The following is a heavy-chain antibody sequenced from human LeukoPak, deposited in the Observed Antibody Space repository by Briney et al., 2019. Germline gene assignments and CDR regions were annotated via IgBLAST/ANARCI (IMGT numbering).Heavy chain of an antibody. CDR3: ARGGYDSSGYTTGFDY. CDR1: GGSISSYY. Sequence: PSETLSLTCTVSGGSISSYYWSWIRQPPGKGLEWIGRIYTSGSTNYNPSLKSRVTISVDTSKNQFSLKLSSVTAADTAVYYCARGGYDSSGYTTGFDYWGQGTLVTVSS. CDR2: IYTSGST. J-gene: IGHJ4*02. D-gene: IGHD3-22*01. V-gene: IGHV4-4*08.